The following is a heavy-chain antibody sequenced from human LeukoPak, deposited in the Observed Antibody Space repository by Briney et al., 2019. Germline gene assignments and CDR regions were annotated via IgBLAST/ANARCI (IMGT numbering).Heavy chain of an antibody. V-gene: IGHV7-4-1*02. CDR2: ININTGKP. D-gene: IGHD3-16*01. CDR3: ARAYYDYVWGNLRLVY. J-gene: IGHJ4*02. CDR1: GYLFSSYT. Sequence: ASVKVSCKASGYLFSSYTMNWVRQVPGQGLEWMGRININTGKPTYAQAFTGRFVFSFDTSVSTAYLQISSLQTEDTAMYYCARAYYDYVWGNLRLVYWGQGTLVTVSP.